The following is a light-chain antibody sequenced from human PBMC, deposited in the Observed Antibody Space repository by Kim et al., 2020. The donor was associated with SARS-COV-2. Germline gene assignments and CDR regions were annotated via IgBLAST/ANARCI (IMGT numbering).Light chain of an antibody. CDR3: QQYNNRPRT. CDR1: QTVSRQ. Sequence: EIVMTQSPATLSVSPGGGATLSCRASQTVSRQLAWYQQKPGQAPRLLIYDASTRATGIPARFSGSGSGTEFTLTISSLQSEDFAVYYCQQYNNRPRTFGQGTKVDIK. J-gene: IGKJ1*01. CDR2: DAS. V-gene: IGKV3-15*01.